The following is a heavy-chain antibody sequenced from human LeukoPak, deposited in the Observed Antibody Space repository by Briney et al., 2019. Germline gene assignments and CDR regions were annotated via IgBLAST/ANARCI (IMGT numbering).Heavy chain of an antibody. Sequence: GGSLRLSCAASGFSFSAYWMTWVRQAPGTGLEWVANINPAGTETYYVDPVKGRFTISRDNAKNLLYLQMNSLRAEDTAVYYCARAGEVELGYFDYWGQGTLVTVSS. J-gene: IGHJ4*02. CDR2: INPAGTET. D-gene: IGHD1-7*01. CDR3: ARAGEVELGYFDY. CDR1: GFSFSAYW. V-gene: IGHV3-7*01.